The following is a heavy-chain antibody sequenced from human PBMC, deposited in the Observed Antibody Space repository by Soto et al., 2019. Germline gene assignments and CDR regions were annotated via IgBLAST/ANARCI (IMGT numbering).Heavy chain of an antibody. CDR3: ARQVVDGTVAGSGSFDY. D-gene: IGHD3-10*01. J-gene: IGHJ4*02. Sequence: SETLSLTCTVYGGSISSSSYYWGWIRQPPGKGLEWIGSVYYSGRTYYNSSLKSRVTISVDTSENQISLKLSAVTAADTAVYYCARQVVDGTVAGSGSFDYWGQGTLVTV. V-gene: IGHV4-39*01. CDR1: GGSISSSSYY. CDR2: VYYSGRT.